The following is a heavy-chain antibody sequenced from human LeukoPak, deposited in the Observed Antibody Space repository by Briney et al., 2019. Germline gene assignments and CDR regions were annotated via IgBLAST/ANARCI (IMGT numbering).Heavy chain of an antibody. D-gene: IGHD3-10*01. J-gene: IGHJ4*02. V-gene: IGHV3-23*01. Sequence: GGSLRLSCAVSGITLSNYGMSWVRQAPGKGLERVAGISDSGGRTNYADSVKGRFTISRDNPKNTLYLQMNSLRAEDTAVYFCAKRGVVIRVILVGFHKEAYYFDSWGQGAPVTVSS. CDR3: AKRGVVIRVILVGFHKEAYYFDS. CDR2: ISDSGGRT. CDR1: GITLSNYG.